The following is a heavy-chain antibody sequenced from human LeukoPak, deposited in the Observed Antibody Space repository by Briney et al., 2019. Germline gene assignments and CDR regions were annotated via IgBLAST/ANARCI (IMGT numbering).Heavy chain of an antibody. CDR3: AKGLAAGSQYFDY. CDR2: IYSGGNI. V-gene: IGHV3-53*01. J-gene: IGHJ4*02. CDR1: GFTVSSTY. D-gene: IGHD6-25*01. Sequence: PGGSLRLSCAASGFTVSSTYMSWVRQAPGKGLGWVSVIYSGGNIYYIESVKGQFTISRDNSKNTLYLQLNSLRAEDTAVYYCAKGLAAGSQYFDYWGQGTLVTVSS.